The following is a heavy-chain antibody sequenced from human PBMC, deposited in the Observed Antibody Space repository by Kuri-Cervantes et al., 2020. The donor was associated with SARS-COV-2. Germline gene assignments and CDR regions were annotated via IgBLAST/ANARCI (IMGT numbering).Heavy chain of an antibody. CDR2: INPNNGGT. Sequence: ASVKVSCKASGYTFTSYGISWVRQAPGQRLDWIGWINPNNGGTKYAQKFQGRVTMSSDTSISTVFLDVTKLKSDDTAVYYCARRGLEGTWGQGTLVTVSS. CDR3: ARRGLEGT. V-gene: IGHV1-2*02. D-gene: IGHD1-1*01. J-gene: IGHJ5*02. CDR1: GYTFTSYG.